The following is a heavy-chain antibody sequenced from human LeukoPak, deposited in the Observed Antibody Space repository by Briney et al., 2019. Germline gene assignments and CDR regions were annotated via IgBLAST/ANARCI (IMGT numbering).Heavy chain of an antibody. CDR2: IRSKANSYAT. CDR1: GFTFSGSA. Sequence: GGSLRLSCAASGFTFSGSAMHWVRQASGKGLEWVGRIRSKANSYATAYAASVKGRFTISRDDSKNTAYLQMNSLKTEDTAVYYCTGLYGSGSSPFDYWGQGTLVTVSS. J-gene: IGHJ4*02. D-gene: IGHD3-10*01. CDR3: TGLYGSGSSPFDY. V-gene: IGHV3-73*01.